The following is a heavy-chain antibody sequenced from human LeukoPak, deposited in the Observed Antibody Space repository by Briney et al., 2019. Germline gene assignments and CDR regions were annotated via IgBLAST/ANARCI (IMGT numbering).Heavy chain of an antibody. CDR2: IYNSGNT. V-gene: IGHV4-61*02. D-gene: IGHD3-10*01. CDR3: ASLTPMVRGVNWFDP. CDR1: GGSISSGSYY. Sequence: SETLSLTCTVSGGSISSGSYYWSWIRQPAGKGLEWIGRIYNSGNTNYNPSLKSRVTISVDTSKNQFSLKLSSVTAADTAVYYCASLTPMVRGVNWFDPWGQGTLVTVSS. J-gene: IGHJ5*02.